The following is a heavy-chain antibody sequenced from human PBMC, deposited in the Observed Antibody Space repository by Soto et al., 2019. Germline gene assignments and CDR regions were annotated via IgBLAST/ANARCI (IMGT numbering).Heavy chain of an antibody. V-gene: IGHV1-69*06. J-gene: IGHJ4*02. Sequence: ASVKVSGKASGGTFSSYAISWVRQAPGQGLEWMGGIIPIFGTANYAQKFQGRVTITADKSTSTAYMELSSLRSEDTAVYYCARDRLGYYDSFDYWGQGTLVTVSS. CDR3: ARDRLGYYDSFDY. CDR1: GGTFSSYA. CDR2: IIPIFGTA. D-gene: IGHD3-22*01.